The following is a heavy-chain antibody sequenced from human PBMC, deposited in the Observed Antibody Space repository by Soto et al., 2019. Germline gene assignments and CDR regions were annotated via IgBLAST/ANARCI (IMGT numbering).Heavy chain of an antibody. J-gene: IGHJ4*02. CDR3: ARDLAVRGVIVN. CDR1: GGTFSSNT. D-gene: IGHD3-10*01. CDR2: IIPILGIA. V-gene: IGHV1-69*08. Sequence: QVQLVQSGAEVKKPGSSVKVSCKASGGTFSSNTISWVRQAPGQGLEWMGRIIPILGIANSAQKFQGRVTITADKSTSTAYMELSSLRSEDTAVYYCARDLAVRGVIVNWGQGTLVTVSS.